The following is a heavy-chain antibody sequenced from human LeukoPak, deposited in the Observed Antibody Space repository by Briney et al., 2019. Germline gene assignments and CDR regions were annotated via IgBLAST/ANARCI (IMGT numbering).Heavy chain of an antibody. J-gene: IGHJ4*02. D-gene: IGHD2-2*01. CDR2: ISGSGGGT. CDR1: GFTFSSYA. Sequence: GGSLRLSCAASGFTFSSYAMSWVRQAPGKGLEWVSAISGSGGGTYYADSVKGRFTISRDNSKNTLYLQMNSLRAEDTAVYYCAKDGYCCSTNCYPAPYWGQGTLVTVSS. CDR3: AKDGYCCSTNCYPAPY. V-gene: IGHV3-23*01.